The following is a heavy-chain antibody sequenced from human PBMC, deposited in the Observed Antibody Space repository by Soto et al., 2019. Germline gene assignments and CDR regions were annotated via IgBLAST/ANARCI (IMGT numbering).Heavy chain of an antibody. Sequence: GESLKISCKASGNIFSNYWIIWVRQLPGKGLESMGIIYPGDSETTYSPSFQGQVSISADKSLTTAFLQWSSLKASDTAMYYCARRGLDDDADDIWGQGTMVTVSS. CDR1: GNIFSNYW. CDR2: IYPGDSET. D-gene: IGHD5-12*01. CDR3: ARRGLDDDADDI. J-gene: IGHJ3*02. V-gene: IGHV5-51*01.